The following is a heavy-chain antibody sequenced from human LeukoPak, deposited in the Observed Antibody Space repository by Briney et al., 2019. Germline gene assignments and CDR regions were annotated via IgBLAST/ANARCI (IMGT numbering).Heavy chain of an antibody. V-gene: IGHV3-21*01. Sequence: PGGSLRLSCAASGFTFSSYSMNWVRQAPGKGLEWVSSISSGSYHIYYADAVKGRFTISRDNAKNSLSLQMNSLRAEDTAVYYCARPLMYYYGSETYFWFDPWGQGTLVTVSS. D-gene: IGHD3-10*01. CDR2: ISSGSYHI. CDR3: ARPLMYYYGSETYFWFDP. J-gene: IGHJ5*02. CDR1: GFTFSSYS.